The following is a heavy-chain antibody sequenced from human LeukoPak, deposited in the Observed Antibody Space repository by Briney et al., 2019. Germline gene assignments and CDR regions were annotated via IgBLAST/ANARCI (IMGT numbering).Heavy chain of an antibody. CDR3: ALLAVASDFDY. CDR1: GFTFSNFA. D-gene: IGHD6-19*01. V-gene: IGHV3-30*04. Sequence: GGSLRLSCAASGFTFSNFAMHWVRQAPGKGLECVAVISNDGSDKYYPDSVKGRFTISRDNSENTLYLQMNSLRAEDTAVYYCALLAVASDFDYWGQGALVTVSS. J-gene: IGHJ4*02. CDR2: ISNDGSDK.